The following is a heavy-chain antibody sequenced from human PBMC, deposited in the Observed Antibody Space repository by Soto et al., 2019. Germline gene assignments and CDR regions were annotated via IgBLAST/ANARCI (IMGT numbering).Heavy chain of an antibody. CDR2: IYSGGST. J-gene: IGHJ4*02. D-gene: IGHD3-10*01. Sequence: PGGSLRLSCAASGFIVSGNYMSWVRQAPGKGLEWVSVIYSGGSTYYADSVKGRFTISRDNSKNTLYLQMNSLRAEDTAVYYCARAQGRFWELYGGHDYWGQGTLVTVS. V-gene: IGHV3-53*01. CDR3: ARAQGRFWELYGGHDY. CDR1: GFIVSGNY.